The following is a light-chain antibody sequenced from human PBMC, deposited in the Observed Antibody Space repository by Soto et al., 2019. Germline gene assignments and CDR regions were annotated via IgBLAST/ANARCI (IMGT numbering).Light chain of an antibody. Sequence: DIVLTQTPLSLPVTPGEPASISCRSSRSLLDSDDGNTYLDWYLQKPGQSPQLLIYTLLYRASGVPDRFSASGSGTDFTLTISRVGAEDVGIYHCMQHKEFPSNTFGQGTKLEI. CDR2: TLL. V-gene: IGKV2-40*01. CDR3: MQHKEFPSNT. J-gene: IGKJ2*01. CDR1: RSLLDSDDGNTY.